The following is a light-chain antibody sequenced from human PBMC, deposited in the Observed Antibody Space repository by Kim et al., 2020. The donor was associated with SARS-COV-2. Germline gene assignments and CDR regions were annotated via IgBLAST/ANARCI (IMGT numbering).Light chain of an antibody. J-gene: IGKJ1*01. V-gene: IGKV4-1*01. CDR3: QQYSDTPWT. CDR2: WAS. CDR1: QSVFYRSYNKSY. Sequence: ATINCKSSQSVFYRSYNKSYLAWYQQKPGHPPKLLIYWASTRESGVPDRFSGSGSGTDFTLTISSLQTEDVAVYYCQQYSDTPWTFGQGTKVDIK.